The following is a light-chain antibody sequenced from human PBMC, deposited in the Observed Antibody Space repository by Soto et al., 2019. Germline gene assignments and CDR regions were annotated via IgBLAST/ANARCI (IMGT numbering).Light chain of an antibody. Sequence: EIVLTQSPGTLSLSPGERATLSCRASQSVSSSYLAWYQQKPGQAPRLLIYGASSRATGIPDRFSGSGSGTDFTLTISILEPEDFAVYSCQQYGSSPTMYTFGQGTKLEIK. V-gene: IGKV3-20*01. CDR2: GAS. J-gene: IGKJ2*01. CDR1: QSVSSSY. CDR3: QQYGSSPTMYT.